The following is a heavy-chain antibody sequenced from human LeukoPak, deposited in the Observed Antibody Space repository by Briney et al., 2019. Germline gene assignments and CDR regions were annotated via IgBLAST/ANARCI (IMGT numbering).Heavy chain of an antibody. D-gene: IGHD2-2*01. CDR2: ISGSGGDT. CDR1: GFTFSSYA. CDR3: ARVVEYCSSTGCNYWYFDL. V-gene: IGHV3-23*01. J-gene: IGHJ2*01. Sequence: GGSLRLSCAASGFTFSSYAMSWVRQAPGRGLEWVSDISGSGGDTYYADSVRGRFTISRDNAKNTLYLQMNSLRAEDTAVYYCARVVEYCSSTGCNYWYFDLWGRGTLVTVSS.